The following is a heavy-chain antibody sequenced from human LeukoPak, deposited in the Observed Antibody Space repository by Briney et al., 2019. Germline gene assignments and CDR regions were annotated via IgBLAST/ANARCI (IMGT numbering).Heavy chain of an antibody. J-gene: IGHJ4*02. D-gene: IGHD6-19*01. Sequence: SETLSLTCTVSGGSISSSSYYWGWIRQPPGKGLEWIGSIYYSGSTYYNPSLKSRVTISEDTSKNQFSLKLSSVTAAETAVYHCARHHHNGWSDYWGQGTLVAVSS. CDR3: ARHHHNGWSDY. CDR1: GGSISSSSYY. V-gene: IGHV4-39*01. CDR2: IYYSGST.